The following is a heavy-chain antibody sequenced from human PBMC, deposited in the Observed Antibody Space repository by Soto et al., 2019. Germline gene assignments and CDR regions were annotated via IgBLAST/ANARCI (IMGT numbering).Heavy chain of an antibody. V-gene: IGHV1-18*01. CDR1: GYTFTSYG. CDR2: ISAYNGNT. CDR3: ARDMTYCSGGSCFDIPYYYYYGMDV. Sequence: ASVKVSCKASGYTFTSYGISWVRQAPGQGLEWMGWISAYNGNTNYAQKLQGGVTMTTDTSTSTAYMELRSLRSDDTAVYYCARDMTYCSGGSCFDIPYYYYYGMDVWGQGTTVTVSS. J-gene: IGHJ6*02. D-gene: IGHD2-15*01.